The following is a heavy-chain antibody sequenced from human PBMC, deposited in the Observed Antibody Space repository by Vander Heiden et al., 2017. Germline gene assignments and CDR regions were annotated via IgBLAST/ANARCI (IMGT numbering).Heavy chain of an antibody. J-gene: IGHJ2*01. Sequence: QVQLVESGGGVVQPGRSLRLSCAASGFTFSSYAMHWVRQAPGKGLEWVAVISYDGSNKYYADSVKGRFTISRDNSKNTLYLQMKSLRAEETAVYYCARGGDCSGGSCYRDWYFDLWGRGTLVTVSS. V-gene: IGHV3-30-3*01. CDR3: ARGGDCSGGSCYRDWYFDL. CDR2: ISYDGSNK. D-gene: IGHD2-15*01. CDR1: GFTFSSYA.